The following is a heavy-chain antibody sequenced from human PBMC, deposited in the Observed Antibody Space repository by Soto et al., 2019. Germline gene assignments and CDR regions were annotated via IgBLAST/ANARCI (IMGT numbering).Heavy chain of an antibody. V-gene: IGHV3-13*05. CDR2: ISAAGDP. CDR1: GFTFRNYD. Sequence: EVPLVESGGGLVQPGGSLRLSCEASGFTFRNYDMHWVRQGTGKGLEWVSGISAAGDPDYADSVEGRFTISRENAQNSFFLQMNSLRVGDTAVYYCARTDRDFYGLDVWDQGTTVIVSS. J-gene: IGHJ6*02. CDR3: ARTDRDFYGLDV.